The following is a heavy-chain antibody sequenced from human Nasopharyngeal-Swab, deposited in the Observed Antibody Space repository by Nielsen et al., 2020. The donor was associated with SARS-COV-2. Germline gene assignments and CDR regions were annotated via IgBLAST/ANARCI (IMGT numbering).Heavy chain of an antibody. V-gene: IGHV3-21*01. D-gene: IGHD6-19*01. Sequence: GGSLRLSCAASGFTFSTYSMIWVRQAPAKGLAWVSWISSSVSYIYYADSVKGRFTISRDNAKNALYLQMSSLRAEDTAVYYCARLPSAWGRRDFDYWGQGTLVTVSS. CDR1: GFTFSTYS. J-gene: IGHJ4*02. CDR3: ARLPSAWGRRDFDY. CDR2: ISSSVSYI.